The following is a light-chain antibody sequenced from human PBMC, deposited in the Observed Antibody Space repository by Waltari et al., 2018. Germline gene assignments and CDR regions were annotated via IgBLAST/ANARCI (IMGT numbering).Light chain of an antibody. J-gene: IGKJ1*01. CDR3: QQYVRLPVS. Sequence: EIVLTQSPGTLSLSPGERATLSCRASQSVDRSLTWYQQKPGQAPRLLIYGASSRATGIPARFSGSGSGTDFSLTISRLEPEDFALYYCQQYVRLPVSFGQGTKVDIK. CDR2: GAS. CDR1: QSVDRS. V-gene: IGKV3-20*01.